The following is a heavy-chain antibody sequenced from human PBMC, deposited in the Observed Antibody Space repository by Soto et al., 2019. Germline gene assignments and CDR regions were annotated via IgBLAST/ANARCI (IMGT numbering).Heavy chain of an antibody. D-gene: IGHD2-2*01. CDR1: GFTFSSYA. CDR3: AKGLSSVVPAAIGAFDI. CDR2: ISGSGGST. J-gene: IGHJ3*02. Sequence: EVQLLESGGGLVQPGGSLRLSCAASGFTFSSYAMSWVRQAPGKGLEWVSAISGSGGSTYYADSVKGRFTISRDNSKNTLYLQMNSLRAEDTAVYYCAKGLSSVVPAAIGAFDIWGQGTMVTVSS. V-gene: IGHV3-23*01.